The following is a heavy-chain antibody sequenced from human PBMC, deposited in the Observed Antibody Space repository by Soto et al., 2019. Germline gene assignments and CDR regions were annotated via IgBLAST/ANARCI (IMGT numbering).Heavy chain of an antibody. V-gene: IGHV4-30-4*08. CDR1: GGYLSSGVYY. J-gene: IGHJ5*02. Sequence: TSETLSLTCTVSGGYLSSGVYYWNWIRQHPGKGLEWIGYIYYIGSTYYNPSLKSRVTISVDTSKNQFSLKLSSVTAADTAVYYCARNRIAAAGKINWFDPWGQGTLVTVSS. CDR2: IYYIGST. D-gene: IGHD6-13*01. CDR3: ARNRIAAAGKINWFDP.